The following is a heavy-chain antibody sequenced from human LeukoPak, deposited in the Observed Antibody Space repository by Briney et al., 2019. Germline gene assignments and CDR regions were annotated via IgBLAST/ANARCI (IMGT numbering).Heavy chain of an antibody. Sequence: PGGSLRLSCAASGFTFSSYAMSWVRQAPGEGLGWVSAISGSGGSTYYADSVKGRFTISRDNSKNTLYLQMNSLRAEDTAVYYCATALTNVRYDFWSGYNFDYWGQGTLVTVSS. CDR3: ATALTNVRYDFWSGYNFDY. D-gene: IGHD3-3*01. CDR1: GFTFSSYA. V-gene: IGHV3-23*01. CDR2: ISGSGGST. J-gene: IGHJ4*02.